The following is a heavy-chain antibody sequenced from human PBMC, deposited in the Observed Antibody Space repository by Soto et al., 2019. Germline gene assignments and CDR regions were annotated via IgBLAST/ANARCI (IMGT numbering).Heavy chain of an antibody. J-gene: IGHJ5*01. CDR2: IIPLFGTQ. D-gene: IGHD2-21*02. CDR3: ARASPVICGGDPCYRLDSSFDS. CDR1: GATFSTTG. Sequence: QVQLVQSGAEVRKPGSSLRVSCKSSGATFSTTGISWVRQAPGQGLEWMGGIIPLFGTQKYARKFQGRVSIAADESTITVYMELNGLRPDDAGVYYCARASPVICGGDPCYRLDSSFDSWGQGSLVIVSS. V-gene: IGHV1-69*01.